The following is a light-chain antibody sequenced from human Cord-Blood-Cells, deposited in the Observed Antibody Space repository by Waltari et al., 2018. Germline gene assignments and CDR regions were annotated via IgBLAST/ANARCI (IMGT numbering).Light chain of an antibody. CDR1: KLGEKY. CDR2: QDS. J-gene: IGLJ3*02. CDR3: QAWDSSTAV. V-gene: IGLV3-1*01. Sequence: SYELTQPPSVSVSPGQTASITCSGDKLGEKYACWYQQKQGQSPVLVIYQDSKRPSGIPERFSGSNSGNTATLTISGTQAMDEADYYRQAWDSSTAVFGGGTKLTVL.